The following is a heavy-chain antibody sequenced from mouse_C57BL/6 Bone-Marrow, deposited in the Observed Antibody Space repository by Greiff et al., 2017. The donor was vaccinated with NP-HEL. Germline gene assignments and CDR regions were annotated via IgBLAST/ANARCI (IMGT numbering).Heavy chain of an antibody. V-gene: IGHV1-61*01. CDR3: ASINYYGSNFTWLAD. Sequence: VQLQQPGAELVRPGSSVKLSCKASGYTFTSYWMDWVQQRPGQGLEWIGNIYPSDSETHYNHKFKDKATLTVDKSSSTAYMQLSSLTSEDSAVYFCASINYYGSNFTWLADWGQGTLVTVSA. CDR2: IYPSDSET. D-gene: IGHD1-1*01. CDR1: GYTFTSYW. J-gene: IGHJ3*01.